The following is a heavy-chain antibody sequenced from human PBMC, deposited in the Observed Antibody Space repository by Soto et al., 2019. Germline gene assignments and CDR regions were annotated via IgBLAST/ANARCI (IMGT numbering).Heavy chain of an antibody. D-gene: IGHD2-15*01. CDR1: GDTFTSYY. CDR3: AGDKGYWIDASCPVFDY. Sequence: AWAKVSCKASGDTFTSYYMHWVRQDPGRGLQGMGIYNPSGGSTSYAQKSQSRGTMTRDTSTSTVYMELSSLRYEDAAVYYCAGDKGYWIDASCPVFDYWGQGTLVTVSS. J-gene: IGHJ4*02. CDR2: YNPSGGST. V-gene: IGHV1-46*01.